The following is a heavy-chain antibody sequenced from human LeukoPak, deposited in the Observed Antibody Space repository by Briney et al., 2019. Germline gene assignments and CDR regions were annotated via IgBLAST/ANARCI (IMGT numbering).Heavy chain of an antibody. D-gene: IGHD3-22*01. Sequence: SVKVSCKASGGTFSSYAISWVRQAPGQGLEWMGGIIPIFGTANYAQKFQGRVTITADESTSTAYMELSSLRSEDTAVYYCARDNGYYDSGGENWFDPWGQGTLVTVSS. V-gene: IGHV1-69*01. J-gene: IGHJ5*02. CDR3: ARDNGYYDSGGENWFDP. CDR1: GGTFSSYA. CDR2: IIPIFGTA.